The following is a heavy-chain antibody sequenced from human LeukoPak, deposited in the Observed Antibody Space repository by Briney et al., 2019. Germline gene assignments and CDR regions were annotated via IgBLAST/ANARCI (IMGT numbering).Heavy chain of an antibody. V-gene: IGHV4-39*07. J-gene: IGHJ4*02. CDR3: AREKQLPWNGWYFDY. CDR2: IYYSGST. Sequence: PSETLSLTCTVSGDSISSSNYYWGWIRQPPGKGLEWIASIYYSGSTYYNPSLKSRVTISVDTSKNQFSLKLSSVTAADTAVYYCAREKQLPWNGWYFDYWGQGTLVTVSS. D-gene: IGHD1-1*01. CDR1: GDSISSSNYY.